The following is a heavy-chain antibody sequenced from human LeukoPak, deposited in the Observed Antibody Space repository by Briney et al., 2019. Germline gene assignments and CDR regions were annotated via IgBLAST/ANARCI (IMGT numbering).Heavy chain of an antibody. CDR2: IYHSGST. V-gene: IGHV4-38-2*02. CDR1: GYSISSGYY. Sequence: SETLSLTCTVSGYSISSGYYWGWIRQPPGKGLEWIGSIYHSGSTYYNPSLKSRVTISVDTSKNQFSLKLSSVTAADTAVYYCARSLYYYGSDSFDIWGQGTMVTVSS. CDR3: ARSLYYYGSDSFDI. J-gene: IGHJ3*02. D-gene: IGHD3-10*01.